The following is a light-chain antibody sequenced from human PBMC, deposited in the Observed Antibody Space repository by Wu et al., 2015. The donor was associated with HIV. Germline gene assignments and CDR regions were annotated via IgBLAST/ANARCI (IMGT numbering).Light chain of an antibody. V-gene: IGKV3-15*01. Sequence: EIVMTQSPATLSVSPGERATLSCRASQSVSSNLAWYQQKPGQAPRLLIYGASTRATGIPARFSGSGSGTEFTLTISSMQSEDFAVYYCQQYNNWPPEDTFGQGTKAGDQT. J-gene: IGKJ2*01. CDR1: QSVSSN. CDR2: GAS. CDR3: QQYNNWPPEDT.